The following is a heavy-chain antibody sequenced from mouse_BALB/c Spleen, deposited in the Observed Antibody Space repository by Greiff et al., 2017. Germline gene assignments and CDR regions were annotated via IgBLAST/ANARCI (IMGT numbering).Heavy chain of an antibody. Sequence: QVQLKESGAELVRPGSSVKISCKASGYAFSSYWMNWVKQRPGQGLEWIGQIYPGDGDTDYNGKFKGKATLTADKSSSTAYMQLSSLTSEDSAVYFCAIGRFLYYFDYWGQGTTLTVSS. CDR1: GYAFSSYW. J-gene: IGHJ2*01. V-gene: IGHV1-80*01. CDR3: AIGRFLYYFDY. CDR2: IYPGDGDT.